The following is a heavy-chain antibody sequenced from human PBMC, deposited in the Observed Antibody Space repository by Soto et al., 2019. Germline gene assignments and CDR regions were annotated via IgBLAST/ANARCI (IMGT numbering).Heavy chain of an antibody. CDR2: NFNNGSA. Sequence: PETLSLTCTVSGASVTRSGYYSSWIRQPPGKGLEWIGYNFNNGSAKYNPSLKSRVTISVDTSKNQCSLRLSSVTAADTAVYYCASSLVGPPFDYWGQGTLVTASS. CDR1: GASVTRSGYY. J-gene: IGHJ4*02. V-gene: IGHV4-61*08. CDR3: ASSLVGPPFDY. D-gene: IGHD3-3*01.